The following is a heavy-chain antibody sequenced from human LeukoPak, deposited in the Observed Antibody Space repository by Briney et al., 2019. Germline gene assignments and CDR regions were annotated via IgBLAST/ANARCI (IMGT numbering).Heavy chain of an antibody. D-gene: IGHD1-26*01. J-gene: IGHJ6*03. CDR3: AKSGCGSTCYYMDV. V-gene: IGHV3-9*01. CDR2: ISRHSGSI. CDR1: GFTFDDYA. Sequence: GESLSLTCAVSGFTFDDYAMHWVRQPPGKGLEWISGISRHSGSIGYADSVKGRFTISRDNAKNSLYLQMNSLRAEDTALYYCAKSGCGSTCYYMDVWGKGTTVTVSS.